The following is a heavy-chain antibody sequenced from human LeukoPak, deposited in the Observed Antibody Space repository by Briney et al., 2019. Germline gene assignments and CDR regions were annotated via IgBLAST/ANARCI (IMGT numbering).Heavy chain of an antibody. J-gene: IGHJ4*02. D-gene: IGHD1-14*01. CDR3: AKVIPQPDDY. Sequence: GGSLRLSCAVSGFNFSGYAMSWVREGPGKGLEWVSAISGSGGSTYYADSVKGRFTISRDNSENTLYLQMNSLRAEDTTVYYCAKVIPQPDDYWGQGTLVTVSS. CDR1: GFNFSGYA. V-gene: IGHV3-23*01. CDR2: ISGSGGST.